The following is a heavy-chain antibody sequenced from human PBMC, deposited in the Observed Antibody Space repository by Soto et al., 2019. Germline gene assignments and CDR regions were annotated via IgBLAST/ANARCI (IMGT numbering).Heavy chain of an antibody. Sequence: SETLSLTCAVYGGSFSDHYWSWIRQTPGKGLEWIGEINHSGSTNYNPSFKSRVTISVDTSKNQFSLYLSSVTAADTAVIYCARLPGGTAPRPDYWGQGTMVTVSS. CDR2: INHSGST. CDR1: GGSFSDHY. CDR3: ARLPGGTAPRPDY. J-gene: IGHJ4*02. D-gene: IGHD6-6*01. V-gene: IGHV4-34*01.